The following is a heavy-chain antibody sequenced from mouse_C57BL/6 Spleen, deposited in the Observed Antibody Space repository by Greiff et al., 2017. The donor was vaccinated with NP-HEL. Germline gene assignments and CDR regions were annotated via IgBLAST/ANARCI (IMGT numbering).Heavy chain of an antibody. CDR1: GYTFTSSW. J-gene: IGHJ2*01. Sequence: VQLQQPGTELVKPGASVKLSCKASGYTFTSSWMHWVKQRPVQGLAWIGNINPSNGGTTYNEKFKSKATLTVDKSSSTAYMQLSSLTSEDSAVYYCAREGIYFDYWGQGTTLTVSS. CDR3: AREGIYFDY. CDR2: INPSNGGT. V-gene: IGHV1-53*01.